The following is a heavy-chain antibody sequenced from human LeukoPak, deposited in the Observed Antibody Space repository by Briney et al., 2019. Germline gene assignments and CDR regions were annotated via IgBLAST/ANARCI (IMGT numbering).Heavy chain of an antibody. D-gene: IGHD3-16*01. V-gene: IGHV3-7*01. Sequence: GGSLRLSCAGSGFTFSSYWMNWVRQAPEKGLEWVANIKQDGSEKDYVDSVKGRFTISRDNAKNSLYLQMNSLRAEDTAVYYCARDSDVPFDYWGQGTLITVSS. CDR3: ARDSDVPFDY. J-gene: IGHJ4*02. CDR1: GFTFSSYW. CDR2: IKQDGSEK.